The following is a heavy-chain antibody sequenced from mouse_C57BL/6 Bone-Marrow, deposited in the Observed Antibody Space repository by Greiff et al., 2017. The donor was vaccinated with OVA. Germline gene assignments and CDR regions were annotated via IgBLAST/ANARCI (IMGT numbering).Heavy chain of an antibody. V-gene: IGHV14-4*01. CDR2: IDPENGDT. D-gene: IGHD1-1*02. CDR3: TTWSFAY. J-gene: IGHJ3*01. CDR1: GFNIKDDY. Sequence: VTLKVSGAELVRPGASVKLSCTASGFNIKDDYMHWVKQRPEQGLEWIGWIDPENGDTEYASKFQGKATITADTSSNTAYLQLSSLTSEDTAVYYCTTWSFAYWGQGTLVTVSA.